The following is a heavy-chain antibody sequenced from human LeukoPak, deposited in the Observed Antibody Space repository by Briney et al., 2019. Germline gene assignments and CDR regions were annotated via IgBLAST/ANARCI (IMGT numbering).Heavy chain of an antibody. D-gene: IGHD1-26*01. CDR1: GGSFSGYY. J-gene: IGHJ6*02. Sequence: PSETLSLTCAVYGGSFSGYYWSWIRQPPGKGLEWIGEINHSGSTNYNPSLKSRVTISVDTSKNQFSLKLSSGTAADTAVYYCARGAVGATRFYYYYGMDVWGQGTTVTVSS. CDR2: INHSGST. V-gene: IGHV4-34*01. CDR3: ARGAVGATRFYYYYGMDV.